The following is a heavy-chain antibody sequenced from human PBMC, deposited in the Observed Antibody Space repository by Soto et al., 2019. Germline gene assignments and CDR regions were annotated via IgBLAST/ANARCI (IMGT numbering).Heavy chain of an antibody. CDR1: GYTFTGYY. V-gene: IGHV1-2*02. CDR3: ARDPGNGLVHDY. Sequence: ASVKVSWKAAGYTFTGYYMHWVRQAPGQGLEWMGWINPNSGGTNYAQKFQGRVTMTRDTSISTAYMELSRLRSDDTAVYYCARDPGNGLVHDYWGQGTLVPVSS. D-gene: IGHD2-8*01. CDR2: INPNSGGT. J-gene: IGHJ4*02.